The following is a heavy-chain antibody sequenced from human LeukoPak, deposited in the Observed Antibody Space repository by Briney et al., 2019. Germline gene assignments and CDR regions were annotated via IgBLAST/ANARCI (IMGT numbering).Heavy chain of an antibody. J-gene: IGHJ5*02. D-gene: IGHD1-26*01. CDR2: IIPILGIA. V-gene: IGHV1-69*04. CDR1: GGTFSSYA. CDR3: ARNPNPSGSYCDP. Sequence: SVKVSCKASGGTFSSYAISWVRQAPGQGLEWMGRIIPILGIANYAQKFQGRVTITADKSTSTAYMELSSLRSEDTAVYYCARNPNPSGSYCDPWGQGTLVTVSS.